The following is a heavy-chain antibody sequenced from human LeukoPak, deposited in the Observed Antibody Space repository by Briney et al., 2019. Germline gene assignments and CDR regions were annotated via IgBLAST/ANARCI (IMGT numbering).Heavy chain of an antibody. V-gene: IGHV1-2*02. D-gene: IGHD2-2*01. Sequence: ASVKVSCKASGYTFTGYYMHWVRQAPGQGLEWMGWINPNSGGTNYAQKFQGRVTVTRDTSISTAYMELSRLRSDDTAVYYCARDLSGYCSSTSCLSYEFDYWGQGTLVTVSS. CDR1: GYTFTGYY. CDR3: ARDLSGYCSSTSCLSYEFDY. CDR2: INPNSGGT. J-gene: IGHJ4*02.